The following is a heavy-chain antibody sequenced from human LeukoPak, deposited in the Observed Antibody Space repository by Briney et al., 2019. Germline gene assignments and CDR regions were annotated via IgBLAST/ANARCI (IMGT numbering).Heavy chain of an antibody. Sequence: SETLSLTCTVSGGSISSYYWSWIRQPPGKGLEWIGYIYYSGSTYYNPSLKSRVTISVDTSKNQFSLKLSSVTAADTAVYYCARVKARVDPWGQGTLVTVSS. V-gene: IGHV4-59*12. CDR3: ARVKARVDP. CDR1: GGSISSYY. CDR2: IYYSGST. J-gene: IGHJ5*02.